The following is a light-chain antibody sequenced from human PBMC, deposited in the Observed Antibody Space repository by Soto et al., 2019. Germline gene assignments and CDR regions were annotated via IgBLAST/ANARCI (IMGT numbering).Light chain of an antibody. CDR1: QSVSSRY. Sequence: EIVLTQSPGTLSLSPGERATLSCRASQSVSSRYLTWYQQKPGQAPRLLIYGASSRATGIPDRFSGSGSGTYFTLTISRLEPEDFAVYSCQQYGGSPPITFGQGTLLEIK. J-gene: IGKJ5*01. CDR2: GAS. V-gene: IGKV3-20*01. CDR3: QQYGGSPPIT.